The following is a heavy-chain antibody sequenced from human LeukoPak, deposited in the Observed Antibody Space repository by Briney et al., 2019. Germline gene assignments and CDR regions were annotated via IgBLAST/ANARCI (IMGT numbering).Heavy chain of an antibody. CDR3: ARLTDGSGPDAFDI. V-gene: IGHV4-39*01. CDR1: GGSISSSSYY. D-gene: IGHD3-10*01. Sequence: SETLSLTCTVSGGSISSSSYYWGWIRQPPGKGLEWIGSIYYSGSTYYNPSLKSRVTISVDTSKNQFSLKLSSVTAADTAVYYCARLTDGSGPDAFDIWGQGTMVTVSS. CDR2: IYYSGST. J-gene: IGHJ3*02.